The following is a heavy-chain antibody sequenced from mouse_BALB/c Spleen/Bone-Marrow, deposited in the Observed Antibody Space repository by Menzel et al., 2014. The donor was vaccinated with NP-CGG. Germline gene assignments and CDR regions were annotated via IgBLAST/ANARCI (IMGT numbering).Heavy chain of an antibody. CDR2: INPGSGCI. CDR1: GYAFTNYW. Sequence: QVQLQQSGAELVRPGTSVKVSCKASGYAFTNYWIEWIKQSPGQGLEWIGEINPGSGCINYNEKFKGKATLTADKSSSTAYMQLSSLTSDDSAVYFCARELVRGMDYWGQGTSVTVSS. D-gene: IGHD1-1*01. V-gene: IGHV1-54*01. J-gene: IGHJ4*01. CDR3: ARELVRGMDY.